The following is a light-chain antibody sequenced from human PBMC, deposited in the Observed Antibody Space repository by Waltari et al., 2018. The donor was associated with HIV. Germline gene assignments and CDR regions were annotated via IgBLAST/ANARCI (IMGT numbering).Light chain of an antibody. J-gene: IGLJ3*02. CDR2: NDH. CDR3: QVWDSSTDHWV. CDR1: HLRTKS. V-gene: IGLV3-21*04. Sequence: SYTLTQPGSVSASPGGRAKITCGGNHLRTKSVHRYQQKPGQAPVLVIYNDHDRPSGLPERFSGTNSVNMATLRISAVGGGDEADYYCQVWDSSTDHWVFGGGTKLTVL.